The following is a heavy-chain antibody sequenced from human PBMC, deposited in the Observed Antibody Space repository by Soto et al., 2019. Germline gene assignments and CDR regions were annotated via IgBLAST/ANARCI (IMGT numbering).Heavy chain of an antibody. Sequence: ASVKVSCKASGGTFSSYAISWVRQAPGQGLEWMGGIIPIFGTANYAQKFQGRVTITADESTSTAYMELSSLRSEDTAVYYCARDCSGGSCYSRYYYYGMDVWGQGTTVT. D-gene: IGHD2-15*01. CDR3: ARDCSGGSCYSRYYYYGMDV. V-gene: IGHV1-69*13. CDR2: IIPIFGTA. CDR1: GGTFSSYA. J-gene: IGHJ6*02.